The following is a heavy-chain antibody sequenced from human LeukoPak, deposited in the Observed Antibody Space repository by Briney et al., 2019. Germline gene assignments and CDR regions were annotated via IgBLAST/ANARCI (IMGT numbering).Heavy chain of an antibody. Sequence: KSSETLSLTCTVSGGSISSGSYYWSWIRQPAGKGLEWIGRIYYSGSTYYNPSLKSRVTISVDTSKNQFSLKLSSVTAADTAVYYCARVYWLLSYYFDYWGQGTLVTVSS. CDR3: ARVYWLLSYYFDY. CDR2: IYYSGST. D-gene: IGHD3-9*01. CDR1: GGSISSGSYY. V-gene: IGHV4-39*01. J-gene: IGHJ4*02.